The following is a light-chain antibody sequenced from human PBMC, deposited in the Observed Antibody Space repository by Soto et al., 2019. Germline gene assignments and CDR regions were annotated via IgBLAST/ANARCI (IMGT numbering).Light chain of an antibody. CDR2: EGS. Sequence: QSVLTQPASVSGSPGQLITISCTGTSSDVGSYNLVSWYQQHPGKAPKLMIYEGSKRPSGVSNRFSGSKSGNTASLTISGLQAEDEADYYCCSYAGSSTYVYVVFGGGTKLTVL. CDR3: CSYAGSSTYVYVV. J-gene: IGLJ2*01. V-gene: IGLV2-23*01. CDR1: SSDVGSYNL.